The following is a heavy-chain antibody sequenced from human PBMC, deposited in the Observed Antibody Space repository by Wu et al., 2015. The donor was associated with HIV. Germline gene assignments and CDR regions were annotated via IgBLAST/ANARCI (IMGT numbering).Heavy chain of an antibody. CDR2: IIPIFGTA. V-gene: IGHV1-69*05. J-gene: IGHJ3*02. D-gene: IGHD4-17*01. CDR1: GGTFSSYA. Sequence: QVQLVQSGAEVKKPGSSVKVSCKASGGTFSSYAISWVRQAPGQGLEWMGGIIPIFGTANYAQKFQGRVTITTDESTSTAYMELSSLRSEDTAVYYCARDLRLTTVTHAGAFDIWGQGTLGHRLL. CDR3: ARDLRLTTVTHAGAFDI.